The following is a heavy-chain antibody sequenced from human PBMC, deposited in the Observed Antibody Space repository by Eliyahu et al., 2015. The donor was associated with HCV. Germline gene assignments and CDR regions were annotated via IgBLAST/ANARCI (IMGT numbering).Heavy chain of an antibody. Sequence: QVQLQESGPGLVKPSETLSLXXTXXGYSXSSDYYWGWXRQPPGKGLEWIGSIYHSGXTYSNPSLKSRVTISVDTSKNQFSLKLSSVTAADTAVYYCARPPSGWPYWYFDLWGRGTLVTVSS. J-gene: IGHJ2*01. D-gene: IGHD6-19*01. CDR3: ARPPSGWPYWYFDL. CDR2: IYHSGXT. V-gene: IGHV4-38-2*02. CDR1: GYSXSSDYY.